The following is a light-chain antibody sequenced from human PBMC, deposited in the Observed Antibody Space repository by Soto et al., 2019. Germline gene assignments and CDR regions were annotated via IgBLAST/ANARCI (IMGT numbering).Light chain of an antibody. CDR3: SSYTRSSTL. CDR1: TSDVGSYSL. Sequence: QSVLTQPASVSGSPGQSITISCTGTTSDVGSYSLVSWYQQHPGKAPKLMIYEGTKRPSGVSNRFSGSKSGNTASLTISGLQAEDEADYYCSSYTRSSTLFGTGTKVTVL. V-gene: IGLV2-14*02. CDR2: EGT. J-gene: IGLJ1*01.